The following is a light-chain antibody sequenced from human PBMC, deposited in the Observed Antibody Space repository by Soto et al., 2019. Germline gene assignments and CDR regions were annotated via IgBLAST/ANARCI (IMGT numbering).Light chain of an antibody. V-gene: IGKV1-27*01. Sequence: DIQMTQSPSSLSASVGDRVTITCRASQGISNFLAWYQQKPGKVPKILIYAASTLLSGVPSRFSGSGSGTDFTLTISSLQPEDVATYYCQRYNSARWTFGQGTKVEIK. CDR3: QRYNSARWT. J-gene: IGKJ1*01. CDR1: QGISNF. CDR2: AAS.